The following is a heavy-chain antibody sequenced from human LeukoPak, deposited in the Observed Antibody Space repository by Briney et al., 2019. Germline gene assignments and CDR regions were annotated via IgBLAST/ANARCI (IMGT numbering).Heavy chain of an antibody. CDR1: GYTFTTCF. D-gene: IGHD1-26*01. V-gene: IGHV1-2*02. J-gene: IGHJ4*02. Sequence: ASVKVSCKASGYTFTTCFMHWVRQAPGQGLEWMGWIKPNSGGTNYAQKFQGRVTMTRDTSISTAYMELSRLRSDDTAVYYCARGSIVGATFDYFDYWGQGTLVTVSS. CDR3: ARGSIVGATFDYFDY. CDR2: IKPNSGGT.